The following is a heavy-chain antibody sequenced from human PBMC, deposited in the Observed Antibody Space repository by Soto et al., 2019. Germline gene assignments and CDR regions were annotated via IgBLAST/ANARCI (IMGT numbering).Heavy chain of an antibody. CDR2: IKQDGSDK. CDR1: GFTFSSYW. D-gene: IGHD6-6*01. Sequence: GGSLRLSFAASGFTFSSYWMSWVRQAPGKGLEWVDNIKQDGSDKYYVYSVKVRFTISIDNAKNSLYLQMNSLRAEDTAVYYCARDDSSSCASYFDXWGQVTLFTVSX. V-gene: IGHV3-7*01. J-gene: IGHJ4*02. CDR3: ARDDSSSCASYFDX.